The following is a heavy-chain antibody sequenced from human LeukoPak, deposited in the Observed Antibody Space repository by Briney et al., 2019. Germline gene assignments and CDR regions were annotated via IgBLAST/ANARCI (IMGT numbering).Heavy chain of an antibody. V-gene: IGHV3-30*04. CDR3: ARDPTIVGATFFDY. CDR2: ISYDGSNK. Sequence: GGSLGLSCAASGFTFSSYDMHWVRQAPGKGLEWVAVISYDGSNKYYADSVKGRFTISRDNSKNTLYLQMNSLRAEDTAVYYCARDPTIVGATFFDYWGQGTLVTVSS. J-gene: IGHJ4*02. CDR1: GFTFSSYD. D-gene: IGHD1-26*01.